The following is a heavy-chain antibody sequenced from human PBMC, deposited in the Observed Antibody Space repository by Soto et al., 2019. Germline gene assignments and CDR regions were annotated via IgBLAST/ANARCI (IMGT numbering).Heavy chain of an antibody. CDR2: IIPIFGTA. V-gene: IGHV1-69*01. J-gene: IGHJ5*02. D-gene: IGHD2-21*02. Sequence: QVQLVQSGAEVKKPGSSVKVSCKASGGTFSSYAISWVRQAPGQGLEWMGGIIPIFGTANYAQKFQGRVTITADEATSTAYMELSSLRSEDTAVYYCARNPRCGGDCFNWFDPWGQGTLVTVSS. CDR3: ARNPRCGGDCFNWFDP. CDR1: GGTFSSYA.